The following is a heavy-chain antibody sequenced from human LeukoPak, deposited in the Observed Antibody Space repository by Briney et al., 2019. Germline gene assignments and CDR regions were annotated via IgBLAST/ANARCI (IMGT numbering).Heavy chain of an antibody. CDR1: GGSISSYY. J-gene: IGHJ4*02. CDR2: IYNSGST. CDR3: AGHRRLADFDY. Sequence: PSETLSLTCTVSGGSISSYYWSWIRQPLGKGLEWIGYIYNSGSTNNPSLKSRGTISEDTSKSQFSLKLCSVTAADSAVYYCAGHRRLADFDYWGQGTLVTVSS. D-gene: IGHD3-9*01. V-gene: IGHV4-59*08.